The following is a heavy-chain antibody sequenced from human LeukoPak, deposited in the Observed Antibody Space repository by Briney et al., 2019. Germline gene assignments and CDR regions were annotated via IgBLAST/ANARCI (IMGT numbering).Heavy chain of an antibody. CDR1: SDPITATITNYY. J-gene: IGHJ4*02. CDR3: ARGDNQRAFSY. Sequence: PSETLSLTRSVSSDPITATITNYYWAWIRESPGKGLEWIGYKYYRGNTNYNPSLMSRPTISVDTSKNQVSLKLNSVTAADAAWYNCARGDNQRAFSYWGQGTLVTVSS. V-gene: IGHV4-61*05. CDR2: KYYRGNT. D-gene: IGHD1-1*01.